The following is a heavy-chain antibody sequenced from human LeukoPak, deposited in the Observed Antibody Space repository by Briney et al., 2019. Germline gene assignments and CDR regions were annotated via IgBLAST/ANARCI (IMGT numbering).Heavy chain of an antibody. Sequence: SETLSLTCAVYGGSFSGYYWSWIRQPPGQELEWSGEINHSGSTNYNPSLKSRVTISVDTSKNQFSLKLSSVTAADTAVYYCARAGEQQLGPTDYWGQGTLVTVSS. CDR3: ARAGEQQLGPTDY. J-gene: IGHJ4*02. CDR1: GGSFSGYY. D-gene: IGHD6-13*01. CDR2: INHSGST. V-gene: IGHV4-34*01.